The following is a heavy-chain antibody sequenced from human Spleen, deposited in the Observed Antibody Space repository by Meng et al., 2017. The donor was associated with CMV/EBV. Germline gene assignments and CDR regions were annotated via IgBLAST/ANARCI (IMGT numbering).Heavy chain of an antibody. CDR1: GCAISSSNL. CDR3: ARIERRRILKYCGSDCSTTDY. Sequence: QVQRQESGPGLLKPSRSLSLTCAVPGCAISSSNLWTWVRQVPGKGLEWIGEIYHSGSTNYNPSLKSRVTISVDKFKNQFSLKLGSVTAADTAVYYCARIERRRILKYCGSDCSTTDYWGQGTLVTVSS. J-gene: IGHJ4*02. V-gene: IGHV4-4*02. D-gene: IGHD2-21*02. CDR2: IYHSGST.